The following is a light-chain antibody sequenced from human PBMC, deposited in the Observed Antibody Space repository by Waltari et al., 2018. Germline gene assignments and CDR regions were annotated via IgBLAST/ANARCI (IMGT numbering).Light chain of an antibody. CDR2: DAY. Sequence: EVVLTQSPGALSVSPGERATLPCRASRNLGPSLAWYQQTPGQAPRLLIYDAYNRATGVPARFSGSGSGTEFTLTISSLQSEDFGVYYCHQYNYWPPAYTFVQGTKLEIK. J-gene: IGKJ2*01. CDR1: RNLGPS. V-gene: IGKV3-15*01. CDR3: HQYNYWPPAYT.